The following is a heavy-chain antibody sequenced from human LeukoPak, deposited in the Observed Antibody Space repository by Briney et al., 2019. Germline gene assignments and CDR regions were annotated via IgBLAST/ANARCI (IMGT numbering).Heavy chain of an antibody. J-gene: IGHJ5*02. CDR3: ARDPAAAGTVWLDP. CDR2: ITTRSSYI. V-gene: IGHV3-21*06. CDR1: GFTFSSYS. D-gene: IGHD6-13*01. Sequence: GESLKISCAASGFTFSSYSMNWVRQAPGKGLEWVSSITTRSSYIYYADSVRGRFTISRDDAKNSLYLQMNSLRADDTAVYYCARDPAAAGTVWLDPWGQGTLVTVSS.